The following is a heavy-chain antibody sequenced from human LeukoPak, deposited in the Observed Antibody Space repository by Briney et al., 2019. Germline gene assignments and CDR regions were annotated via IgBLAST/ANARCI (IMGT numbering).Heavy chain of an antibody. J-gene: IGHJ4*02. CDR3: ARGDYGDLSPLDY. Sequence: PSETLSLTCTVSGGSISSYYWSWIRQPPGKGLEWIGYIYYSGSTNYNPSLKSRVTISVDTSKNQFSLKLSSVTAADTAVYYCARGDYGDLSPLDYWGQGTLVTVSS. CDR1: GGSISSYY. V-gene: IGHV4-59*01. CDR2: IYYSGST. D-gene: IGHD4-17*01.